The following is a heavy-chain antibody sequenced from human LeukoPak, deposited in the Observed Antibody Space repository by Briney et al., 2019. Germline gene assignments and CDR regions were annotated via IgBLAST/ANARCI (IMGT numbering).Heavy chain of an antibody. CDR2: IYPGDSDT. D-gene: IGHD5-12*01. J-gene: IGHJ4*02. V-gene: IGHV5-51*01. CDR1: GYSFTSYW. Sequence: GESLKISCKGSGYSFTSYWIGWVRQMPGKGLEWMGIIYPGDSDTRYSPSFQGQVTISADKSISTAYLQWSSLKASDTAMYYCAGPRGGGYSGYAITPFDYWGRGTLVTVSS. CDR3: AGPRGGGYSGYAITPFDY.